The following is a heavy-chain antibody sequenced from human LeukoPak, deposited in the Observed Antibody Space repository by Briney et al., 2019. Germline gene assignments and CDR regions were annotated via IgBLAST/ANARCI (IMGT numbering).Heavy chain of an antibody. D-gene: IGHD3-22*01. V-gene: IGHV3-66*01. CDR2: IYSGDST. Sequence: PGGSLRLSCAASGFTVSTNYMTWVRQAPGKGLEWVSVIYSGDSTYYADSVKGRFTISRDNSKNTLYLQMNSLRVEDTAVYYCARGGINMIVPSYWGQGTPVTVSS. CDR3: ARGGINMIVPSY. J-gene: IGHJ4*02. CDR1: GFTVSTNY.